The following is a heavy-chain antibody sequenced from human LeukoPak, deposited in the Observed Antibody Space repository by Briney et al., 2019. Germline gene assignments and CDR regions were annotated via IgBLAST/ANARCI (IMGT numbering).Heavy chain of an antibody. V-gene: IGHV1-2*02. CDR1: GYTFTVYY. CDR2: INPNSGGT. CDR3: ARVVGSNWFDP. J-gene: IGHJ5*02. D-gene: IGHD2-15*01. Sequence: ASVTVSCTPSGYTFTVYYMHWVRQAPGQGLEWMGWINPNSGGTNYAQKFQGKITMPRDTSISTAYMELSRLRSDDTAVYYCARVVGSNWFDPWGQGTLVTVST.